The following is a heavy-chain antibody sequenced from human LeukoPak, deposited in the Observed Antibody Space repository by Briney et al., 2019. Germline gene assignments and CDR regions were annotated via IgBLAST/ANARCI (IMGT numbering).Heavy chain of an antibody. CDR2: IYTSGST. D-gene: IGHD2-21*02. CDR1: GGSISSSSYY. CDR3: AREARHPVVATAIPQSGKENYYYYYGMDV. J-gene: IGHJ6*02. V-gene: IGHV4-61*02. Sequence: ASETLSLTCTVSGGSISSSSYYWGWIRQPAGKGLEWIGRIYTSGSTNYNPSLKSRVTMSVDTSKNQFSLKLSSVTAADTAVYYCAREARHPVVATAIPQSGKENYYYYYGMDVWGQGTTVTVSS.